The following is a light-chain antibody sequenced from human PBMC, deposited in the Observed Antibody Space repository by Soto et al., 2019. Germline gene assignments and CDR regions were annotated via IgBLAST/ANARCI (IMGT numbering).Light chain of an antibody. CDR3: SSYAGSNNVL. CDR2: EVS. V-gene: IGLV2-8*01. Sequence: QSALTQPPSASGSPGQSVTISCTGTSSDVGGYNYVSWYQQHPGKVPKLMIYEVSKRPSGVPDRFSGSKSGNTASLTVSGLQAEDEAEYYCSSYAGSNNVLFGGGTKLTVL. CDR1: SSDVGGYNY. J-gene: IGLJ2*01.